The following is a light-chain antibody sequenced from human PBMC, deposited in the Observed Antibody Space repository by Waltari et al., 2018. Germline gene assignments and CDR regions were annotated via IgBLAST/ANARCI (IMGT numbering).Light chain of an antibody. Sequence: EIVMTQSPATLSVSPGARATLSCRASQSVRTNLAWFQQKPGQPPRLVISGASTRATGIPARFSGSGSGTEFTLTITGLQSEDFAVYYCHEYEYWPPGTFGPGTKVEIK. V-gene: IGKV3-15*01. CDR3: HEYEYWPPGT. J-gene: IGKJ3*01. CDR1: QSVRTN. CDR2: GAS.